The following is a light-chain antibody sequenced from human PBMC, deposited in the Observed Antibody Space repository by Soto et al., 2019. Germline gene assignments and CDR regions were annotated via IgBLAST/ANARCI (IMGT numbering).Light chain of an antibody. Sequence: QSVLPQPPSVSGAPGQRVTISWTGSSSNIGAGYDVHWYQQLPGTAPKLLINHNSNRPSGVPDRFSGSKSGTSASLAITWLQAEDEADYYCQSYDSSLSGSRVFGTGTNVTVL. CDR3: QSYDSSLSGSRV. CDR1: SSNIGAGYD. V-gene: IGLV1-40*01. J-gene: IGLJ1*01. CDR2: HNS.